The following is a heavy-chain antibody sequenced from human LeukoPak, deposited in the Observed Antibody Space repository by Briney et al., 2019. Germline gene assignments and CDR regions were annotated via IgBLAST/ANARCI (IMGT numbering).Heavy chain of an antibody. CDR3: ARDNSLGDSAWWFDP. CDR1: GGSISSYC. Sequence: SGTLSLTCTVSGGSISSYCWSWIRQPPGKGLEWIGYIYYSGSTNYNPSLKSRVTISVDTSKNQFSLKLSSVTAADTAVYYCARDNSLGDSAWWFDPWGQGTLVTVSS. J-gene: IGHJ5*02. V-gene: IGHV4-59*01. CDR2: IYYSGST. D-gene: IGHD5-12*01.